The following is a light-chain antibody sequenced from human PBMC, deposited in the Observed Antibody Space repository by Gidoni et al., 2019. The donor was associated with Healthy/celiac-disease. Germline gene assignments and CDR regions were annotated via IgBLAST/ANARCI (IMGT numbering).Light chain of an antibody. CDR2: GAS. V-gene: IGKV3-20*01. CDR1: QHVSSSY. CDR3: QQYGSSPPGGLRYT. Sequence: EIVLPQSPGTLSLSPGERATLSCRASQHVSSSYLAGYQQKPGQAPRLLIYGASSRATGIPDRFSGSGSGTDFTLTISRLEPEDFAVYYCQQYGSSPPGGLRYTFGQGTKLEIK. J-gene: IGKJ2*01.